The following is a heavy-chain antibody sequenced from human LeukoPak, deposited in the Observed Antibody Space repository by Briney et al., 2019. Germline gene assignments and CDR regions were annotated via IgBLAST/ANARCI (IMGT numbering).Heavy chain of an antibody. V-gene: IGHV4-59*01. CDR3: ARTTVAGQGPVY. J-gene: IGHJ4*02. Sequence: SETLSLTCTVSGSSISSYYWSWIRQPPGKGLEWIGYIYYSGSTNYNPSLKSRVTISVDTSKNQFSLKLSSVTAADTAVYYCARTTVAGQGPVYWGQGTLVTVSS. D-gene: IGHD6-19*01. CDR1: GSSISSYY. CDR2: IYYSGST.